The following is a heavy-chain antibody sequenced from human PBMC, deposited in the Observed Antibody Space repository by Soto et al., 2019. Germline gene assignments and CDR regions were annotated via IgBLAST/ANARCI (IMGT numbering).Heavy chain of an antibody. V-gene: IGHV1-24*01. CDR1: GYTLTELS. Sequence: ASVKVSCKVSGYTLTELSMHWVRQAPGKGLEWMGGFDPEDGETIYAQKFQGRVTMTEDTSTDTAYMELSSLRSEDTAVYYCATDRLSTIAVAGPTGFDYWGQGTLVTVSS. CDR3: ATDRLSTIAVAGPTGFDY. D-gene: IGHD6-19*01. J-gene: IGHJ4*02. CDR2: FDPEDGET.